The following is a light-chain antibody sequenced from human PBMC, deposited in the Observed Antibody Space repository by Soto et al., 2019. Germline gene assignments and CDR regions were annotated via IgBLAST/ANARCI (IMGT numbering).Light chain of an antibody. V-gene: IGLV2-23*01. CDR1: TTDVGIYNL. CDR2: EAT. Sequence: QSVLTQPASVSGSPGQSITISCTGTTTDVGIYNLVSWYQQHPGKAPKLMIYEATKRPSGVSHRFSGSKSGNTTSLTSSGLQTEDEADYYCSSYAGSNTVIFGGGTKVTVL. CDR3: SSYAGSNTVI. J-gene: IGLJ2*01.